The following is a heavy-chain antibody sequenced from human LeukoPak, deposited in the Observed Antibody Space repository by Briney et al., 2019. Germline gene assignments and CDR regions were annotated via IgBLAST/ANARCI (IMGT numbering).Heavy chain of an antibody. J-gene: IGHJ6*04. D-gene: IGHD3-10*01. CDR1: GFTFSSYG. CDR3: ARGLLWFGELDYYYHYGMDV. CDR2: IWYDGSNK. Sequence: GRSLRLSCAASGFTFSSYGMHWVRQAPGKGLEWVAVIWYDGSNKYYADSVKGRFTISRDNSKNTLYLQMNSLRAEDTAVYYCARGLLWFGELDYYYHYGMDVWGKGTTVTVSS. V-gene: IGHV3-33*01.